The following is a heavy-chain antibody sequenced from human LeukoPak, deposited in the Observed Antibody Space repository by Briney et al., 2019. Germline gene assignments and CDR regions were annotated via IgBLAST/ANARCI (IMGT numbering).Heavy chain of an antibody. J-gene: IGHJ3*02. CDR1: GGTFSSYA. V-gene: IGHV1-69*05. Sequence: ASVKVSCKASGGTFSSYAISWVRQALGQGLEWMGGIIPIFGTANYAQKFQGRVTITTDESTSTAYMELSSLRSEDTAVYYCARVVPAAPEAHDAFDIWGQGTMVTVSS. CDR3: ARVVPAAPEAHDAFDI. D-gene: IGHD2-2*01. CDR2: IIPIFGTA.